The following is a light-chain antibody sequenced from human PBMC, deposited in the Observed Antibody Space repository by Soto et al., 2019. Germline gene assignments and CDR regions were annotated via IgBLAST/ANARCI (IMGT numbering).Light chain of an antibody. V-gene: IGLV1-47*01. CDR2: RNN. Sequence: QSVLTQSPSASGTPGQRVTISCSGSRSNIGRNFAYWYQHVPGTAPRLLIQRNNERPSGVPDRFSGSKSGTSVSLAISGLLSDDEATYYCATWDDTLDAQVFGGGTHLTVL. J-gene: IGLJ3*02. CDR3: ATWDDTLDAQV. CDR1: RSNIGRNF.